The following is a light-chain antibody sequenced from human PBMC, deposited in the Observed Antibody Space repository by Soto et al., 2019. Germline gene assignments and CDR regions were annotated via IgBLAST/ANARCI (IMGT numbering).Light chain of an antibody. CDR1: QTVTSNY. CDR3: KQYAGSPST. V-gene: IGKV3-20*01. J-gene: IGKJ1*01. CDR2: GAS. Sequence: EIVLTQSPGTLSLSPGERATLSYRASQTVTSNYLAWYQRKPGQAPRLLIYGASSRATDIPDRFSGSGSGTDFTLTITRLEPEDFAVYFCKQYAGSPSTFGQVTKVEIK.